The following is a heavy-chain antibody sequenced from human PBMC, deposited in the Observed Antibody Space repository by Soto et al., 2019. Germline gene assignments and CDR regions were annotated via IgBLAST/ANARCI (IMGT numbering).Heavy chain of an antibody. CDR2: IYHSGST. V-gene: IGHV4-38-2*02. CDR3: ARDGKYYYDSSAAFDI. D-gene: IGHD3-22*01. J-gene: IGHJ3*02. Sequence: PSETLSLTCAVSGYSISSGYYWGWIRQPPGKGLEWIGSIYHSGSTYYNPSLKSRVTISVDTSKNQSSLKLSSVTAADTAVYYCARDGKYYYDSSAAFDIWGQGTMVTVSS. CDR1: GYSISSGYY.